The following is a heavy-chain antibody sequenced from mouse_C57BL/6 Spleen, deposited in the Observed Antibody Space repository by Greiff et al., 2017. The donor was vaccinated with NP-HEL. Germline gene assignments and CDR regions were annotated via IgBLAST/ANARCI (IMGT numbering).Heavy chain of an antibody. CDR1: GYTFTDYN. Sequence: VQLQQSGPELVKPGASVKISCKASGYTFTDYNMDWVKQSPGKSLEWIGDINPNNGGTIYNQKFKGKATLTVDKSSSTAYMELRSLTSEDTAVYYCAIYGYDGTFAYWGQGTLVTVSA. D-gene: IGHD2-2*01. J-gene: IGHJ3*01. CDR3: AIYGYDGTFAY. CDR2: INPNNGGT. V-gene: IGHV1-18*01.